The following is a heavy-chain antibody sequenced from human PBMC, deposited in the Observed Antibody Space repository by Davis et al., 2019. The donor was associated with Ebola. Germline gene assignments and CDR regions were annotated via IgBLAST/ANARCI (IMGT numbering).Heavy chain of an antibody. D-gene: IGHD1-26*01. CDR1: GFTFSSYA. CDR3: AKDQELLWSCMDV. V-gene: IGHV3-23*01. CDR2: ISGSGGST. J-gene: IGHJ6*02. Sequence: GESLKISCATSGFTFSSYAMSWVRQAPGKGLEWVSAISGSGGSTYYADSVKGRFTISRDNSKNTLYLQMNSLRAEDTAVYYCAKDQELLWSCMDVWGQGTTVTVSS.